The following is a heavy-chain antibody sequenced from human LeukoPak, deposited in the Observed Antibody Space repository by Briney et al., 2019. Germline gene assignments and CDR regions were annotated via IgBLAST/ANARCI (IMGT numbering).Heavy chain of an antibody. CDR2: IKQDGSEK. CDR3: AKDGDTAMVTMAFDI. D-gene: IGHD5-18*01. Sequence: GGSLRLSCAASGFTFSSYWMSWVRQAPGKGLEWVANIKQDGSEKYYVDSVKGRFTISRDNAKNSLYLQMNSLRAEDAAVYYCAKDGDTAMVTMAFDIWGQGTMVTVSS. CDR1: GFTFSSYW. V-gene: IGHV3-7*03. J-gene: IGHJ3*02.